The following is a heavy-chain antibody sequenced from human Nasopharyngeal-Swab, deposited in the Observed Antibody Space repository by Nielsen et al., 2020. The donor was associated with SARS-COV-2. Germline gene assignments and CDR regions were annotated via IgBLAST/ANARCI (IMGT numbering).Heavy chain of an antibody. Sequence: VRPAPGKGLGWASAISGSGGSTYYADSVKGRFTISRDNSKNTMYLQMNSLRAEDTAVYYSARPSTDLWSGNGALDIWGQGTMVTVSS. V-gene: IGHV3-23*01. D-gene: IGHD3-3*01. J-gene: IGHJ3*02. CDR2: ISGSGGST. CDR3: ARPSTDLWSGNGALDI.